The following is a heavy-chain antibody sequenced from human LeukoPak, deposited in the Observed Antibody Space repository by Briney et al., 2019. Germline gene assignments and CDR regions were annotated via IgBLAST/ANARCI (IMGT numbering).Heavy chain of an antibody. CDR2: IYYSGGT. D-gene: IGHD5-12*01. J-gene: IGHJ4*02. Sequence: SETLSLTCTVSGGSITSSSYYWGWIRQPPGKGLEWIGIIYYSGGTYYNPSLKSRVTISVDTSKNRFSLKLYSVTAADTAVYYCARRISYSGYDWPTTFDYWAQGTLVTVSS. CDR3: ARRISYSGYDWPTTFDY. CDR1: GGSITSSSYY. V-gene: IGHV4-39*07.